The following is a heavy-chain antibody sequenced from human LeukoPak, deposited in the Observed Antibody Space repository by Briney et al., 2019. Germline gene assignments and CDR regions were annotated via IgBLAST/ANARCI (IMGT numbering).Heavy chain of an antibody. D-gene: IGHD3-3*01. V-gene: IGHV1-2*02. CDR1: GYTFTGYY. J-gene: IGHJ4*02. CDR3: AIYDFWSGYYSAIPLDY. Sequence: GASVKASCKASGYTFTGYYMHWVRQAPGQGLEWMGWINPNSGVTNYAQKFQGRVTMTRDTSISTAYMELSRLRSDDTAVYYCAIYDFWSGYYSAIPLDYWGQGTLVTVSS. CDR2: INPNSGVT.